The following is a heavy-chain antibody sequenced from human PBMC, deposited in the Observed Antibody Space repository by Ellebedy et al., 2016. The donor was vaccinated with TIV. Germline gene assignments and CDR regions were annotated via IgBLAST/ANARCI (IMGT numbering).Heavy chain of an antibody. CDR1: GGSISSGDYY. J-gene: IGHJ4*02. Sequence: SETLSLTXTVSGGSISSGDYYWSWIRQPPGKGLEWIGYIYYSGTTYYNPSLRSRITISVDTSRNQFSLKLSPVTAADTAVYYCARSFGSGRRTFYLDHWGQGILVTVSS. CDR3: ARSFGSGRRTFYLDH. D-gene: IGHD3-10*01. V-gene: IGHV4-30-4*01. CDR2: IYYSGTT.